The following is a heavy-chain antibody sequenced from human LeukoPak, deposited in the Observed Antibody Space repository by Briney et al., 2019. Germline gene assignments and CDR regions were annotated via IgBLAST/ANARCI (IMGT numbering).Heavy chain of an antibody. CDR1: GGSVSGYY. D-gene: IGHD5-18*01. J-gene: IGHJ4*02. CDR2: IYFGGST. Sequence: SETLSLTCTVSGGSVSGYYWSWIRQPPGKGLEWLGYIYFGGSTSYNPSLKSLVTISLDASLNQFSLKTTSATAADTAVYYCARTPFYWIQPPDFWGQGTQVTVSS. V-gene: IGHV4-59*02. CDR3: ARTPFYWIQPPDF.